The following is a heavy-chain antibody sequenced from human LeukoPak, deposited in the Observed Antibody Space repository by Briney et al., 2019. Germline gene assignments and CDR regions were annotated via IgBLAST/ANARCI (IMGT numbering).Heavy chain of an antibody. J-gene: IGHJ4*02. CDR2: IYTSGST. Sequence: SETLSLTCTVSGNSFGDYYWSWIRQPAGKGLEWIGRIYTSGSTTYNPSLKSRVTMSVDTSKSQFSLNLMSVTAADTAVYYCARGAYSYNYPFDYWGQGTLVTVSS. CDR3: ARGAYSYNYPFDY. D-gene: IGHD5-18*01. V-gene: IGHV4-4*07. CDR1: GNSFGDYY.